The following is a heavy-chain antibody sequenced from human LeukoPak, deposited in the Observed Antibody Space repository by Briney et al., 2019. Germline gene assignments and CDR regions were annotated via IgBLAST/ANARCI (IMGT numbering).Heavy chain of an antibody. CDR1: GYSISSDYY. CDR3: ARDYGDNPDYWFFDL. V-gene: IGHV4-38-2*02. D-gene: IGHD4-17*01. J-gene: IGHJ2*01. CDR2: IDHSGST. Sequence: SETLSLTCSVSGYSISSDYYWGWIRQPPGKGLEWIGVIDHSGSTHYNPSLKSRVAISVDTSKSQFSLKLNSVTAADTAVYFCARDYGDNPDYWFFDLWGRGALVTVSS.